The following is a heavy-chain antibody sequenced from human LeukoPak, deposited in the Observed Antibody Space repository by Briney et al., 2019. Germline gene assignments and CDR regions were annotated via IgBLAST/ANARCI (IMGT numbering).Heavy chain of an antibody. J-gene: IGHJ4*02. CDR1: GGSISSSSYY. CDR3: ARAQQQLAHDY. V-gene: IGHV4-39*07. Sequence: SETLSLTCTVSGGSISSSSYYWGWIRQPPGKGLEWIGSIYYSGSTYYNPSLKSRVTISVDTSKNQFSLKLSSVTAADTAVYYCARAQQQLAHDYWGQGTLVTVSS. D-gene: IGHD6-13*01. CDR2: IYYSGST.